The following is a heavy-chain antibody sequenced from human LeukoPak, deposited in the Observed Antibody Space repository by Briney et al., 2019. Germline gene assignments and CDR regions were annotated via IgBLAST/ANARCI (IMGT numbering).Heavy chain of an antibody. D-gene: IGHD6-19*01. J-gene: IGHJ4*02. V-gene: IGHV1-69*01. CDR2: IIPIFGTA. CDR3: ARVPPGYSSGWYHHYYFDY. Sequence: SVKVSCKASGGTFSSYAISWVRQAPGQGLEWMGGIIPIFGTANYAQKFQGRVTITADESTSTAYMELSSLRSEDTAVYYCARVPPGYSSGWYHHYYFDYWGQGTLVTVSS. CDR1: GGTFSSYA.